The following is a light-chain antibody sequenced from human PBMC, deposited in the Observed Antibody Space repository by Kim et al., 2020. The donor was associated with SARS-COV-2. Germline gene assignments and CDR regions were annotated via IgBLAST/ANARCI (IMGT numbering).Light chain of an antibody. CDR3: NSRDSGGNRHVV. J-gene: IGLJ2*01. CDR1: SHRSYY. CDR2: GKD. Sequence: GQTERVTCQGHSHRSYYASWNRQKPRQTPVLVIYGKDNRPSGIPDRVSGSSSGKTDSLTITGAQAEDEADYYCNSRDSGGNRHVVFGGGTQLTVL. V-gene: IGLV3-19*01.